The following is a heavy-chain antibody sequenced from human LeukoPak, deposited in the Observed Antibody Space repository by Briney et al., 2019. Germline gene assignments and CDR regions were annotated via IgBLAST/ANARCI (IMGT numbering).Heavy chain of an antibody. D-gene: IGHD1-14*01. Sequence: GASVKVSCKASGYTFTSEGISWVRQAPGQGLEWMGWISAYNGNSNYAQKLQGRVTMTTDTSTSTAYMELRSLRSDATAVYYCARDSRRSFRNSGRPLDYWGQGTLVTVSS. CDR1: GYTFTSEG. CDR2: ISAYNGNS. V-gene: IGHV1-18*01. CDR3: ARDSRRSFRNSGRPLDY. J-gene: IGHJ4*02.